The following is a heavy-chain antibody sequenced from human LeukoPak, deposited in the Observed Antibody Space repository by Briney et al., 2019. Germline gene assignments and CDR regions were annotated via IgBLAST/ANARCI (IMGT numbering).Heavy chain of an antibody. CDR1: EFTFSSFA. Sequence: GGSLRLSCAASEFTFSSFAMSWVRQAPGKGLEWLSAISGSGGTTYYADSVKGRFTISRDNSKNTLYLQMNSLRAEDTAVYYCARVRGLKVTFDYWGQGTLVTVSS. V-gene: IGHV3-23*01. CDR3: ARVRGLKVTFDY. J-gene: IGHJ4*02. D-gene: IGHD5/OR15-5a*01. CDR2: ISGSGGTT.